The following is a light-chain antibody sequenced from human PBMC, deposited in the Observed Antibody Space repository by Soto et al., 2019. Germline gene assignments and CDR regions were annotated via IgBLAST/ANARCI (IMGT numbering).Light chain of an antibody. CDR3: QQYTNTNNPWM. V-gene: IGKV1-5*01. CDR1: QTISTW. Sequence: DIQVTQSPSNLSSSFGDRVTITCRASQTISTWMAWYQQKPGKAPKLLIYDATTLESGVPSRFSGSGSGTEFTLIISGLQPHHYATYYCQQYTNTNNPWMFGQGTKVDIK. CDR2: DAT. J-gene: IGKJ1*01.